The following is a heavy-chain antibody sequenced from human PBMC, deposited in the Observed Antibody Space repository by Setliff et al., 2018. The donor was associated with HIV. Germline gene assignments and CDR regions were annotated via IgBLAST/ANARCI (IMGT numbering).Heavy chain of an antibody. CDR2: ISAYNGNT. J-gene: IGHJ4*02. CDR1: GYTFTSYG. CDR3: ARDYCSSTTCEDYFDY. D-gene: IGHD2-2*01. V-gene: IGHV1-18*01. Sequence: GASVKVSCKSSGYTFTSYGISWVRQAPGQGLEWVGWISAYNGNTNCAQKLQGRVTMTTDTSTSTAYMELRSLRSDDTAVYYCARDYCSSTTCEDYFDYWGQGTLVTVSS.